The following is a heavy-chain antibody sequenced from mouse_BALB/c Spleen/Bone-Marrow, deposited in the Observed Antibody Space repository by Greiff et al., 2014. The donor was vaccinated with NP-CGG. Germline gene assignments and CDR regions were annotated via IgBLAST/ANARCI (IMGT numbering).Heavy chain of an antibody. D-gene: IGHD2-14*01. Sequence: EVKLMESGAELVKPGASVKLSCTASGFNIKDTYMHWVKQRPEQGLEWIGRIDPANGNTKYDPKFQGKATITADTSSNTAYPQLSSLTSEDTAVYYCASYRYAWYFDVWGAGTTVTVSS. CDR2: IDPANGNT. V-gene: IGHV14-3*02. J-gene: IGHJ1*01. CDR3: ASYRYAWYFDV. CDR1: GFNIKDTY.